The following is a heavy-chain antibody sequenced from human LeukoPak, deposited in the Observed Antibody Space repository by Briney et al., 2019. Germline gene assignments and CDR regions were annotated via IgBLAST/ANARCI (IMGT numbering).Heavy chain of an antibody. Sequence: GGSLRLSCEASGFTFSDYTMNWVRQAPGKGLEWVSYISSSGSTIYYADSVKGRFTISRDNAKNSLYLQMNSLRAEDTAVYYCARGRAVLRYFDWSYPFDPWGQGTLVTVSS. CDR3: ARGRAVLRYFDWSYPFDP. J-gene: IGHJ5*02. V-gene: IGHV3-48*04. D-gene: IGHD3-9*01. CDR2: ISSSGSTI. CDR1: GFTFSDYT.